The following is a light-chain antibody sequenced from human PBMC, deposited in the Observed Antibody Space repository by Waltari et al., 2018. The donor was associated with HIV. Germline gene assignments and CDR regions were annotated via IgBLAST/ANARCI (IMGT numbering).Light chain of an antibody. J-gene: IGLJ1*01. CDR3: TSYTSISTLV. V-gene: IGLV2-14*01. CDR2: EVT. Sequence: QSVLTQPASVSGSPGQSITISCTGTSSDIGASNYVSWYQHHPGKVPKLLIYEVTNRPSGVSHRFSGSKSGNTASLTISGLQAEDEADFYCTSYTSISTLVFGTGTKVTVL. CDR1: SSDIGASNY.